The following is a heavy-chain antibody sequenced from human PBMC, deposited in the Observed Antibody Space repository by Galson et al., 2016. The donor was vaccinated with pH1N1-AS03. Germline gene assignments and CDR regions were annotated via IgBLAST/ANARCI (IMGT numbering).Heavy chain of an antibody. J-gene: IGHJ5*02. CDR1: GGSISSGGYY. Sequence: TLSLTCTVSGGSISSGGYYWNWMRQHPGKGLEWIGYISYSGSTYYNPSLKSQVTISIDTSKNQFSLKLSSVTVADTAVYYCARGWPKRVYDILTGTLVPTNWFDPWGQGTRVTVSS. CDR2: ISYSGST. D-gene: IGHD3-9*01. V-gene: IGHV4-31*01. CDR3: ARGWPKRVYDILTGTLVPTNWFDP.